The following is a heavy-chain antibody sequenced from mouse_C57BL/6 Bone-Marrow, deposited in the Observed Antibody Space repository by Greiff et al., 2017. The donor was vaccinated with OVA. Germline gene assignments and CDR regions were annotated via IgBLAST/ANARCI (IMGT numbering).Heavy chain of an antibody. CDR3: ARHPGWRLDAMDY. V-gene: IGHV5-6*01. Sequence: EVQGVESGGDLVKPGGSLKLSCAASGFTFSSYGMSWVRQTPDKRLEWVATISSGGSYTYYPDSVKGRFTISRDNAKNTLYLQMSSLKSEDTAMYYCARHPGWRLDAMDYWGQGTSVTVSS. D-gene: IGHD2-3*01. J-gene: IGHJ4*01. CDR2: ISSGGSYT. CDR1: GFTFSSYG.